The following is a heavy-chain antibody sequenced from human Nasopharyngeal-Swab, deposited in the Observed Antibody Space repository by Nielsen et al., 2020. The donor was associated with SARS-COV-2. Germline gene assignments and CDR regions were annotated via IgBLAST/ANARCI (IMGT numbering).Heavy chain of an antibody. CDR2: IYYSGST. CDR1: GGSISSYY. Sequence: GSLRLSCTVSGGSISSYYWSWIRQPPGKGLEWIGYIYYSGSTNYNPSLKSRVTISVDTSKNQFSLKLSSVTAADTAVYYCARGRGGTYSYYYGMDVWGQGTTVTVSS. V-gene: IGHV4-59*01. CDR3: ARGRGGTYSYYYGMDV. D-gene: IGHD3-16*01. J-gene: IGHJ6*02.